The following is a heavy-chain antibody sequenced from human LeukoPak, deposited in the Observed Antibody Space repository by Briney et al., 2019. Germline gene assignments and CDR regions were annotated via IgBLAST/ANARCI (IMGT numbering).Heavy chain of an antibody. CDR1: GFTFSSYA. CDR3: AKDDSRVHYYYYGMDV. Sequence: AGGSLRLSCAASGFTFSSYAMSWVRQAPGKGLEWVSSISGSGGSTYYADSVKGRFTISRDNSKNTLYLRVNSLRAEDTAIYYCAKDDSRVHYYYYGMDVWGRGTTVTVSS. CDR2: ISGSGGST. V-gene: IGHV3-23*01. D-gene: IGHD3-22*01. J-gene: IGHJ6*02.